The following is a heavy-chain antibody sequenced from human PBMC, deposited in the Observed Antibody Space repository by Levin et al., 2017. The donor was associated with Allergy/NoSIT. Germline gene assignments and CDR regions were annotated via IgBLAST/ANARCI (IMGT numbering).Heavy chain of an antibody. CDR1: GFTFSSYW. V-gene: IGHV3-74*01. J-gene: IGHJ4*02. CDR2: IDYDGRMT. D-gene: IGHD3-10*02. Sequence: PGGSLRLSCAASGFTFSSYWMHWVRQAPGKGLVWVSRIDYDGRMTNYADSVKGRFTISRDNANNMLYLQMNSLRAEDTAVYFCSRDMFGRSDSWGQGTPVIVSS. CDR3: SRDMFGRSDS.